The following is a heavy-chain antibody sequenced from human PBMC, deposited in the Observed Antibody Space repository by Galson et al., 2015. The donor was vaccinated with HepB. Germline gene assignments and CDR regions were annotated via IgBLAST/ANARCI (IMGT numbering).Heavy chain of an antibody. Sequence: PVKVSCKASGYTFTSYGISWVRQAPGQGLEWMGWISAYSGNTNYAQKLQGRVTMTTDTSTSTAYMELRSLRSDDTAVYYCARVRYDILTGYNYYGMDVWGQGTTVTVSS. V-gene: IGHV1-18*04. D-gene: IGHD3-9*01. CDR3: ARVRYDILTGYNYYGMDV. CDR1: GYTFTSYG. J-gene: IGHJ6*02. CDR2: ISAYSGNT.